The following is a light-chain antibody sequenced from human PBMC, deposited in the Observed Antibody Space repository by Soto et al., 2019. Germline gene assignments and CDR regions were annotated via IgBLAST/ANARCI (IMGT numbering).Light chain of an antibody. CDR3: QQYET. CDR2: GAS. V-gene: IGKV3-20*01. Sequence: EIVMTQSPATLSVSPGERATLSCRASQSISNNLAWYQQKPGQAPRLLIYGASSRATGIPDRFSGSGSGTDFTLTISRLEPEDFAVYYCQQYETFGQGTKVDIK. J-gene: IGKJ1*01. CDR1: QSISNN.